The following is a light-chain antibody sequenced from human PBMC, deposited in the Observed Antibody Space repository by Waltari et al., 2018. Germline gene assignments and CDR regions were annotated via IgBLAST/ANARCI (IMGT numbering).Light chain of an antibody. CDR2: GAS. J-gene: IGKJ4*01. V-gene: IGKV1-39*01. Sequence: DSQMTQSPSSLSASVGDRVTIICRASQTINSYLSWDQQKPGKAPKLLIYGASSLQSGVPSRFRGGGSGTDFTLTISSMQPEDFATYYCQQSHSSPLTFGGGTKVEIK. CDR3: QQSHSSPLT. CDR1: QTINSY.